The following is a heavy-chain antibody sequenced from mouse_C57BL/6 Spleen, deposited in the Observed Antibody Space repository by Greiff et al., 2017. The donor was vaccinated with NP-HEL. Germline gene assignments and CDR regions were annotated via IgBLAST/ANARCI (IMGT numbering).Heavy chain of an antibody. J-gene: IGHJ1*03. CDR1: GYAFTNYL. D-gene: IGHD2-1*01. CDR2: INPGSGGT. V-gene: IGHV1-54*01. CDR3: ASRYGNYGYFDV. Sequence: QVQLQQSGAELVRPGTSVKVSCKASGYAFTNYLIEWVKQRPGQGLEWIGVINPGSGGTNYNEKFKGKATLTADKSSSTAYMQLSSLTSEDSAVYFCASRYGNYGYFDVWGTGTTVTVSS.